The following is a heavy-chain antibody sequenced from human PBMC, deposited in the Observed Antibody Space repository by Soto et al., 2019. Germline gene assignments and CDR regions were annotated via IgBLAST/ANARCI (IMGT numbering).Heavy chain of an antibody. D-gene: IGHD3-10*01. J-gene: IGHJ4*02. CDR3: ARGTYNDY. CDR2: INPSGDT. Sequence: ASVKVSCKASGDTFTSYYMHWVRQAPGQGLEWMGIINPSGDTNYAQKLQGRVTITTDTSTSTAYMELRSLRSDDTAVYYCARGTYNDYWGQGTLVTVSS. V-gene: IGHV1-46*01. CDR1: GDTFTSYY.